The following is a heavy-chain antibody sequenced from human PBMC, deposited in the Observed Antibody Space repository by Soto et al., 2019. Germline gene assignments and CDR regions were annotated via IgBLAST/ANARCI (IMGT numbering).Heavy chain of an antibody. CDR3: ARDQNAQGYYYCGMDV. V-gene: IGHV4-61*08. CDR2: IYYSVST. J-gene: IGHJ6*01. D-gene: IGHD1-1*01. CDR1: GGSISSGGYY. Sequence: PSETLSLTCTVSGGSISSGGYYWSWIRQPPGKGLEWIGYIYYSVSTNYNPSLKSRVTISVHTSKNQFSLKLSSVTAADTAVYYSARDQNAQGYYYCGMDVWGQGTTVTVSS.